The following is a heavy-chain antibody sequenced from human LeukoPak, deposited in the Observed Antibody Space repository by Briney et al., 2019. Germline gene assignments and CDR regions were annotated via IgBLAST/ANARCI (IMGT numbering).Heavy chain of an antibody. J-gene: IGHJ4*02. CDR2: INHSGGT. D-gene: IGHD3-9*01. CDR3: ARGYYDILTGYPL. V-gene: IGHV4-34*01. CDR1: GGSFSGYY. Sequence: SSETLSLTCAVYGGSFSGYYWSWIRQPPGKGLEWIGEINHSGGTNYNPSLKSRVTISVDTSKNQFSLKLSSVTAADTAVYYCARGYYDILTGYPLWGQGTLVTVSS.